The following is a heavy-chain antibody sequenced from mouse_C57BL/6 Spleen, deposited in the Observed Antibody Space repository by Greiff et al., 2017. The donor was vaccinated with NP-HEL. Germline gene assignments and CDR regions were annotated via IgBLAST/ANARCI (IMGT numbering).Heavy chain of an antibody. CDR3: ARSGLGRSYAMDY. CDR1: GYTFTDYY. CDR2: INPYNGGT. V-gene: IGHV1-19*01. J-gene: IGHJ4*01. D-gene: IGHD4-1*01. Sequence: EVQLQQSGPVLVKPGASVKMSCKASGYTFTDYYMNWVKQSHGKSLEWIGVINPYNGGTSYNQKFKGKATLTVDKSSSTAYMELNSLTSKDSAVYYCARSGLGRSYAMDYWGQGTSVTVSS.